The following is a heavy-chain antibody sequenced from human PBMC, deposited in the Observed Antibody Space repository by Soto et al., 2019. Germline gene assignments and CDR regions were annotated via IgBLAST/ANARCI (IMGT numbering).Heavy chain of an antibody. CDR1: GYSFTSYW. J-gene: IGHJ6*02. CDR3: ARTAIQSRGSSYGHGGTED. CDR2: IDPSDSYT. Sequence: EVQLVQSGAEVKKPGESLRISCKGSGYSFTSYWISWVRQMPGKGLEWMGRIDPSDSYTNYSPSFQGHVTISADKSISTAYLQWSSLKASDTAMYYCARTAIQSRGSSYGHGGTEDWGQGTTVTVSS. V-gene: IGHV5-10-1*01. D-gene: IGHD5-18*01.